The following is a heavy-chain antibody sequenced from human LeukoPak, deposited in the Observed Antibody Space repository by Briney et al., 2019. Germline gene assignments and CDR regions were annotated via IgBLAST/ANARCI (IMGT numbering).Heavy chain of an antibody. CDR3: AKAPGHGESYLHNWFDP. Sequence: GGSLRLPCGVSGFLFSSLAMRWVRRAPGKGLEGRSDNSGSGGGTDYADYVKGRFTISRDNSKNTLYLQMNSLRAEDTAVYYCAKAPGHGESYLHNWFDPWGQGTLVTVSS. V-gene: IGHV3-23*01. D-gene: IGHD1-26*01. CDR1: GFLFSSLA. CDR2: NSGSGGGT. J-gene: IGHJ5*02.